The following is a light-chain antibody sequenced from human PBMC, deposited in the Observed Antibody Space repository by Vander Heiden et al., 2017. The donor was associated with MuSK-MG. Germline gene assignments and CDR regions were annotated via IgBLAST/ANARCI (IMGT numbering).Light chain of an antibody. V-gene: IGKV3-11*01. J-gene: IGKJ4*01. CDR1: QSVSSF. CDR3: QRRNDWLVT. CDR2: DAS. Sequence: EIVLTQSPATLSLSPGERATLSCRASQSVSSFLAWYQHKPGQAPRLLIYDASKRATGIPARFSGSASGTDFTLTISILDPEDFAVYYCQRRNDWLVTFGGGTRVGIK.